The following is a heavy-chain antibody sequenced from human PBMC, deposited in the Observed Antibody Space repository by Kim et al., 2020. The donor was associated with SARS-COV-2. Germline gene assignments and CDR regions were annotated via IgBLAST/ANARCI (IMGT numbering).Heavy chain of an antibody. CDR1: GGSISSYY. CDR2: IYYSGST. CDR3: ARERIEYYYDSSGESWFDP. D-gene: IGHD3-22*01. V-gene: IGHV4-59*01. J-gene: IGHJ5*02. Sequence: SETLSLTCTVSGGSISSYYWSWIRQPPGKGLEWIGYIYYSGSTNYNPSLKSRVTISVDTSKNQFSLKLSSVTAADTAVYYCARERIEYYYDSSGESWFDPWGQGTRVTVSS.